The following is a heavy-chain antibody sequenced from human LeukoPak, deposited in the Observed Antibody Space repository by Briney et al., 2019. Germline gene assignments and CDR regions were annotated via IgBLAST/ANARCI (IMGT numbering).Heavy chain of an antibody. V-gene: IGHV4-34*01. CDR3: ARGPYPTVVTPGY. J-gene: IGHJ4*02. CDR1: GGSFSGYY. D-gene: IGHD4-23*01. CDR2: INHSGST. Sequence: SETLSLTCAVYGGSFSGYYWSWIRQPPGKGLEWIGEINHSGSTNYNPSLKSRVTISVDTSKNQFSLKLSSVTAADTAVYYCARGPYPTVVTPGYWGQGTLVTVSS.